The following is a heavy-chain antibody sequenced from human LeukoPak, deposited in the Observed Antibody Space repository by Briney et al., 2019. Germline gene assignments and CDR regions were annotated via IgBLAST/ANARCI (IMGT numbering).Heavy chain of an antibody. D-gene: IGHD2-2*01. Sequence: PGGSLRLSCAASGFTFSTYTMTWVRQAPGKGLEWVSGISGSGGTTYYADSVKGRFTISRDNSKNTLYLEMNSLRVEDTAVYYCAKDRTNTSRSFDYWGQGTLVTVSS. V-gene: IGHV3-23*01. J-gene: IGHJ4*02. CDR2: ISGSGGTT. CDR3: AKDRTNTSRSFDY. CDR1: GFTFSTYT.